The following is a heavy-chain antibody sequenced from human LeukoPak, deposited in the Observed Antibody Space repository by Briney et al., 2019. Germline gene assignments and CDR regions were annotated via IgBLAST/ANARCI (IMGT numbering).Heavy chain of an antibody. V-gene: IGHV3-74*01. J-gene: IGHJ4*02. CDR3: ARDFFSLPTNY. CDR2: INSDGSST. Sequence: GGSLRLSCAASGLTFSSYWMHWVRQAPGKGLVWVSRINSDGSSTSYADSVKGRFTISRDNAKNTLYLQMNRLRAEDTAVYYGARDFFSLPTNYWGQGTLVTVSS. CDR1: GLTFSSYW. D-gene: IGHD5-12*01.